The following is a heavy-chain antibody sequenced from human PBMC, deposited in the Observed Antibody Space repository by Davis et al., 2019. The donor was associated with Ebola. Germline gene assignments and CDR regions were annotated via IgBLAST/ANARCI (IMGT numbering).Heavy chain of an antibody. CDR2: ISGSGGSP. V-gene: IGHV3-23*01. J-gene: IGHJ6*02. CDR3: AKGGARYFYHYYGMDV. Sequence: GGSLRLSCAASGFTFSSYAMTWVRQAPGKGLEWVSPISGSGGSPYYADSVKGRFTISRDNSKNTLYLQMNSLRADDTALYYCAKGGARYFYHYYGMDVWGQGTTVTVSS. D-gene: IGHD2/OR15-2a*01. CDR1: GFTFSSYA.